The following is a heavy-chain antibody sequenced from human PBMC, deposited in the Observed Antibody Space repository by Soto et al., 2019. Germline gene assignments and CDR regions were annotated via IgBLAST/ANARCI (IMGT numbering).Heavy chain of an antibody. J-gene: IGHJ6*02. CDR2: ISAYNGNT. V-gene: IGHV1-18*04. CDR1: GYTFTSYG. CDR3: ARVVVPAANYYYYCMDV. D-gene: IGHD2-2*01. Sequence: ASVKVSCKASGYTFTSYGISWVRQAPGQGLEWMGWISAYNGNTNYAQKLQGRVTMTTDTSTSTAYMELRSLRSDDTAVYYCARVVVPAANYYYYCMDVWGQGTTVTVSS.